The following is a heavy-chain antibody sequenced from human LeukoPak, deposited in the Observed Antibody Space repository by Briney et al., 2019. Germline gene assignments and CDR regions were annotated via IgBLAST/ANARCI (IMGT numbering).Heavy chain of an antibody. CDR2: IWYDGSNK. J-gene: IGHJ4*02. CDR3: AKERNYYGSGSYYGE. CDR1: GFTFSSYG. Sequence: GGSLRLSCAATGFTFSSYGMHWVRQAPGKGLEWVAVIWYDGSNKYYADSVKGRFTISRDNSKNTLYLQMNSLRAEDTAVYYCAKERNYYGSGSYYGEGGQGTLVTVSS. V-gene: IGHV3-33*06. D-gene: IGHD3-10*01.